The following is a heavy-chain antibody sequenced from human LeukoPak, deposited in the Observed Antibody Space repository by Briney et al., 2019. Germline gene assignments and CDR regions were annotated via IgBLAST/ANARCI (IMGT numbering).Heavy chain of an antibody. CDR3: AKGHYDLWSGYSN. CDR1: GFTFSSYA. Sequence: GGSLRLSCAASGFTFSSYAMSWVRQAPGKGLGWVSAISGSGGSTYYADSVKGRFTISRDNSKNTLYLQMNSLRVEDTAVYYCAKGHYDLWSGYSNWGQGTLVTVSS. J-gene: IGHJ4*02. D-gene: IGHD3-3*01. CDR2: ISGSGGST. V-gene: IGHV3-23*01.